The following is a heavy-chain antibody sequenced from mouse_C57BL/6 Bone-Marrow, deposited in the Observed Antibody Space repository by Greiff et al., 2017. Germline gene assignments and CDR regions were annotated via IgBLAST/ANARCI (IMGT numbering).Heavy chain of an antibody. CDR1: GYSFTGYF. V-gene: IGHV1-20*01. CDR3: ARSRYDYPFAY. D-gene: IGHD2-4*01. J-gene: IGHJ3*01. Sequence: EVQLQQSGPELVKPGDSVKISCKASGYSFTGYFMNWVMQSHGKSLEWIGRINPYNGDTFYNQKFKGKATLTVDKSYSTAHMELRSLTSEDSAVYYCARSRYDYPFAYWGQGTLVTVSA. CDR2: INPYNGDT.